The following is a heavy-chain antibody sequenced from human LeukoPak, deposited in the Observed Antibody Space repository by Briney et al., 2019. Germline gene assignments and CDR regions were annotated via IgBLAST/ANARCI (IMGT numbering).Heavy chain of an antibody. CDR2: ISGSGGST. CDR3: AKDGYCSVGSCFGDYYMDV. Sequence: GGSLRLSCAASGFTFSSYAMSWVRQAPGKGLEWVSAISGSGGSTYYADSVKGRFTISRDNSKNTLYLQMNSLRAEDTAVYYCAKDGYCSVGSCFGDYYMDVWGKGTTVTVSS. V-gene: IGHV3-23*01. D-gene: IGHD2-15*01. CDR1: GFTFSSYA. J-gene: IGHJ6*03.